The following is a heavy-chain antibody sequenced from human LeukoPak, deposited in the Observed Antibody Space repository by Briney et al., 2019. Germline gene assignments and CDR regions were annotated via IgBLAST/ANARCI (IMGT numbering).Heavy chain of an antibody. CDR3: ARDGTATAPLSYGMDV. CDR2: ISAYNGNT. J-gene: IGHJ6*02. D-gene: IGHD5-18*01. CDR1: GYTFTSYG. Sequence: GASVKVSCKASGYTFTSYGISWVRQAPGQGLEWMGWISAYNGNTNYAQKLQGRVTMTTDTSTNTAYMELRSLRSDDTAVYYCARDGTATAPLSYGMDVWGQGTTVTVSS. V-gene: IGHV1-18*01.